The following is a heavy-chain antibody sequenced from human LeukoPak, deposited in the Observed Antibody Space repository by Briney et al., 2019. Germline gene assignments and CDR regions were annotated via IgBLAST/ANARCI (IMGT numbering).Heavy chain of an antibody. CDR2: IKQDGSEK. Sequence: GGSLRLSCAASGFTFSSYWMSWVRQAPGKGLEWVANIKQDGSEKYYVDSVKGRLTISRDNAKNSLYLQMNSLRAEDTAVYYCARDRYCSSTSCHKYFQHWGQGTLVTVSS. V-gene: IGHV3-7*01. CDR1: GFTFSSYW. D-gene: IGHD2-2*01. CDR3: ARDRYCSSTSCHKYFQH. J-gene: IGHJ1*01.